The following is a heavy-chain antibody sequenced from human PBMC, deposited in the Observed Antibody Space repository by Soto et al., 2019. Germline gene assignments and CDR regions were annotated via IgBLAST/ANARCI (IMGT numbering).Heavy chain of an antibody. CDR2: ISGSGGST. CDR1: GFTFSSYA. D-gene: IGHD3-3*01. CDR3: AKGVNYDFWSGYYTAYYYGMDV. J-gene: IGHJ6*02. V-gene: IGHV3-23*04. Sequence: EVQLVESVGGLVQPGGSLGLSCTASGFTFSSYAMSWVRQAPGKGLEWVSAISGSGGSTYYADSVKGRFTISRDNSKNTLYLQMNSLRAEDTAVYYCAKGVNYDFWSGYYTAYYYGMDVWGQGTTVTVSS.